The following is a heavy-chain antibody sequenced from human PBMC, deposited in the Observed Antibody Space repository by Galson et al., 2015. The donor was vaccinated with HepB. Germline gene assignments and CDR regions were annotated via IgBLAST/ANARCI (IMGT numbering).Heavy chain of an antibody. D-gene: IGHD5-24*01. Sequence: SVKVSCKASGYTFTGNYIHWVRQAPGQGLEWMGWVNPRSGATNYAQKFQGRVTMTRDTSINTAYMELSSLRSDDTAVYYRVRLQDDSEGFYLYFDLWGRGTLVTVSS. CDR2: VNPRSGAT. CDR1: GYTFTGNY. CDR3: VRLQDDSEGFYLYFDL. J-gene: IGHJ2*01. V-gene: IGHV1-2*02.